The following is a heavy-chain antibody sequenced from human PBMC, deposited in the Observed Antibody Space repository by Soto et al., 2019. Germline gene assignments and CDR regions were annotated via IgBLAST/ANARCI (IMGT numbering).Heavy chain of an antibody. D-gene: IGHD2-21*01. CDR3: VRLGAYCQAVDP. CDR2: IYYAGST. Sequence: PSETLSLTCIVSGGSMSPNYWSWFRQPPGRGLEWVGYIYYAGSTCYNPSLKSRVTPSLETSKSQFSLSLGAVTAAVTAVYYGVRLGAYCQAVDPWGPGTVVTAPQ. J-gene: IGHJ5*02. V-gene: IGHV4-59*08. CDR1: GGSMSPNY.